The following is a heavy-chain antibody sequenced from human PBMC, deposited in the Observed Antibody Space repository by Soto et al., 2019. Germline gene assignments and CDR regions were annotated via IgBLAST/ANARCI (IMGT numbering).Heavy chain of an antibody. J-gene: IGHJ4*02. CDR3: ASSYGSGYRALDY. CDR2: VNPIVSMS. D-gene: IGHD3-10*01. V-gene: IGHV1-69*02. CDR1: GDTFNFYS. Sequence: QVQLVQSGAEVKRPGSSVKVSCKASGDTFNFYSINWVRQAPGLGLEWMGRVNPIVSMSNYAQKFQGRVTMTADKSTSTCYMELSSLRSENTAIYYGASSYGSGYRALDYWGQGARVTVSS.